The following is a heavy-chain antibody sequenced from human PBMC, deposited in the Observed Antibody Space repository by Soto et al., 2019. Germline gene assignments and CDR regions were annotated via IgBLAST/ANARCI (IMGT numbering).Heavy chain of an antibody. V-gene: IGHV3-21*01. Sequence: GGSLRLSCAASNFTFSIYTMNWVRQAPGKGLEWVSSIVSVGDQIYYADSVKGRFTISRDSANHSQYLQMNSLRAEDTAVYYCHLWAWTVTTNYHYGADAWGQGTTVTVSS. D-gene: IGHD1-1*01. J-gene: IGHJ6*02. CDR1: NFTFSIYT. CDR2: IVSVGDQI. CDR3: HLWAWTVTTNYHYGADA.